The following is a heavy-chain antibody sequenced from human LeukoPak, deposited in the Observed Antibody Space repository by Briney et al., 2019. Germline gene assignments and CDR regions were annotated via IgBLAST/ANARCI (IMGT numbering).Heavy chain of an antibody. CDR3: ARKTVVGSYFDY. CDR1: GFTFGSYW. V-gene: IGHV3-7*03. D-gene: IGHD4-23*01. J-gene: IGHJ4*02. CDR2: IKQDGSGK. Sequence: GGSLRLSCAASGFTFGSYWMSWVRQAPGKGLEWVANIKQDGSGKYYVDSVKGRFTISRDNAKNSLYLQINSLRAEDTAVYYCARKTVVGSYFDYWGQGTPVTVSS.